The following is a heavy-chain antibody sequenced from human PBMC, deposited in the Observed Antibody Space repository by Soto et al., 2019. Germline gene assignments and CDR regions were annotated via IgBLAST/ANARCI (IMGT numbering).Heavy chain of an antibody. J-gene: IGHJ6*02. V-gene: IGHV2-5*01. CDR2: IYWNDDK. CDR1: WFSLSTNGVG. CDR3: AHSKSAAGFNYYYYYGMDV. Sequence: SGPTLVNPTQTPTLTFPLSWFSLSTNGVGVGWNRQPPRKALELLALIYWNDDKRYSPSLKSRLTITKDTSKNQVVLTMTNMDPVDTATYYCAHSKSAAGFNYYYYYGMDVWGQGTTVTVSS. D-gene: IGHD6-13*01.